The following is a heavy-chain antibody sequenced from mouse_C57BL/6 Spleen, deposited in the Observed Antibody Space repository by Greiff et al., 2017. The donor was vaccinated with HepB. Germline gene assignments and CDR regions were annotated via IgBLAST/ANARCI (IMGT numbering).Heavy chain of an antibody. Sequence: DVMLVESGGGLVKPGGSLKLSCAASGFTFSSYAMSWVRQTPEKRLEWVATISDGGSYTYYPDNVKGRFTISRDNAKNNLYLQMSHLKSEDTAMYYCARRAPYYYGSRQYYFDYWGQGTTLTVSS. CDR3: ARRAPYYYGSRQYYFDY. V-gene: IGHV5-4*03. CDR1: GFTFSSYA. D-gene: IGHD1-1*01. CDR2: ISDGGSYT. J-gene: IGHJ2*01.